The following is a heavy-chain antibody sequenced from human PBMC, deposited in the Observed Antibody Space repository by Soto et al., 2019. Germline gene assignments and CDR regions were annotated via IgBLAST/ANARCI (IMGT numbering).Heavy chain of an antibody. D-gene: IGHD4-17*01. CDR3: ARRYGDRPYYYYMDV. V-gene: IGHV4-59*01. CDR1: GGSISSYY. J-gene: IGHJ6*03. CDR2: IYYSGST. Sequence: PSETLSLTCTVSGGSISSYYWSWIRQPPGKGLEWIGYIYYSGSTNYNPSLKSRVTISVDTSKNQFSLKLSSVTAADTAVYYCARRYGDRPYYYYMDVWGKGTTVTSP.